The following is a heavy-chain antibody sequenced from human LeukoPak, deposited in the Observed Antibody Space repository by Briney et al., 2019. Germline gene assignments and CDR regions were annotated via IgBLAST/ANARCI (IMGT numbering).Heavy chain of an antibody. CDR3: ARDYGDSGYDL. J-gene: IGHJ5*02. Sequence: GRSLRLSCAASGFTFSSYGMHRVRQAPGKGLEWVAVIWYDGSNKYYADSVKGRFTISRDNSKNTLYLQMNSLRAEDTAVYYCARDYGDSGYDLWGQGTLVTVSS. CDR2: IWYDGSNK. D-gene: IGHD5-12*01. V-gene: IGHV3-33*01. CDR1: GFTFSSYG.